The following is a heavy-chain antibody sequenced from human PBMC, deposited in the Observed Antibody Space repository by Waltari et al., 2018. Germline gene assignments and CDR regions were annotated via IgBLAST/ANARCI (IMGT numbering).Heavy chain of an antibody. CDR1: GLIFSDYA. CDR2: ISGSGGST. J-gene: IGHJ6*02. CDR3: ANLGAAMRVYSFDGLDV. V-gene: IGHV3-23*01. Sequence: EVQLLESGGGLVQPGGSMRLPCAASGLIFSDYAMNWVRQAPGKGVAWVSFISGSGGSTSYADSVKGRFTISRDNSKKTLYLQINSLRGEDAAVYYCANLGAAMRVYSFDGLDVWGQGTTVTVSS. D-gene: IGHD2-2*01.